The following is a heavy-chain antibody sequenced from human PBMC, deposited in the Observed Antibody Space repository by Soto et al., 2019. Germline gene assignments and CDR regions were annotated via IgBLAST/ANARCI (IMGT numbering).Heavy chain of an antibody. Sequence: QVQLVQSGAEVKKPGSSVKVSCKASGGTFSSYAISWVGQAPGQGLEWMGGVIPIFGTANYAQKFQGRVTITADKSTSTDYMELSSLRSEDTAVYYCARGRGRGYSYGYAYNWFDPWGRGTLVTVSS. J-gene: IGHJ5*02. CDR1: GGTFSSYA. D-gene: IGHD5-18*01. CDR3: ARGRGRGYSYGYAYNWFDP. V-gene: IGHV1-69*06. CDR2: VIPIFGTA.